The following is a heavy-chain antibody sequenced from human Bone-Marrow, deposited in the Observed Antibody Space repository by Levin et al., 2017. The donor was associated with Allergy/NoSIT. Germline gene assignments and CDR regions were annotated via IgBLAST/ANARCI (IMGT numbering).Heavy chain of an antibody. D-gene: IGHD3-22*01. J-gene: IGHJ4*02. V-gene: IGHV3-73*01. CDR1: GFIFSASA. CDR3: SRPYRNSSGYYDF. Sequence: PGGSLRLSCAASGFIFSASAIHWVRQTSGKGLEWVGRIRSKTSSYATAYAASMKGRFTISRYDSENTAYLQMNSLKAEDTAVYYCSRPYRNSSGYYDFWGQGSVVTVSS. CDR2: IRSKTSSYAT.